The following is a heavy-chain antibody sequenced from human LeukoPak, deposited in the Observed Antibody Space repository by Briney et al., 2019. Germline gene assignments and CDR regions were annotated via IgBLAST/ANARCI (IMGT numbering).Heavy chain of an antibody. D-gene: IGHD5-18*01. J-gene: IGHJ3*02. Sequence: SETLSLTCTVSGGSISSSSYYWGWIRQPPGKGLEWIGSIYYSGSTYYNPSLKSRVTISVDTSKNQFSLKLSSVTAADTAVYYCARGAGVQLWPRADDAFDIWGQGTMVTVSS. CDR2: IYYSGST. CDR3: ARGAGVQLWPRADDAFDI. CDR1: GGSISSSSYY. V-gene: IGHV4-39*07.